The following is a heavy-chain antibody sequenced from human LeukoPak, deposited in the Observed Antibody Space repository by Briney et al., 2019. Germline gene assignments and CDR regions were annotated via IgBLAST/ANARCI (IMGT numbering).Heavy chain of an antibody. CDR2: IKQDGSEK. J-gene: IGHJ4*02. V-gene: IGHV3-7*01. CDR3: ARGPRRHYDFWSGYYQDY. CDR1: GFTFSTYA. D-gene: IGHD3-3*01. Sequence: GGSLRLSCAASGFTFSTYAMRWVRQAPGEGLEWVANIKQDGSEKYYVDSVKGRFTISRDNAKNSLYLQMNSLRAEDTAVYYCARGPRRHYDFWSGYYQDYWGQGTLVTVSS.